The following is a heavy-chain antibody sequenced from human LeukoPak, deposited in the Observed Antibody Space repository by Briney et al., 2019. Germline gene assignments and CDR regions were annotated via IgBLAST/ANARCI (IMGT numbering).Heavy chain of an antibody. CDR1: GYPFTNSG. D-gene: IGHD3-3*01. J-gene: IGHJ4*02. CDR2: ISAYNGNT. CDR3: AREASYDFWSGSFPFDY. V-gene: IGHV1-18*01. Sequence: ASVKVSCKASGYPFTNSGIAWVRQAPGQGLEWMGWISAYNGNTNYAQKLQGRVTMTTDTSTSTAYMELRSLRSDDTAVYYCAREASYDFWSGSFPFDYWGQGTLVTVSS.